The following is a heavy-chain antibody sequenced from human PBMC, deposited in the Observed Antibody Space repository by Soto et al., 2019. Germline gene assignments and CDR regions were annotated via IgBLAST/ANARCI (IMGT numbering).Heavy chain of an antibody. CDR1: GFTFSSYG. D-gene: IGHD4-4*01. V-gene: IGHV3-30*18. Sequence: QVQLVESGGGVVQPGRSLRLSCAASGFTFSSYGMHWVRQAPGKGLEWVAVISYDGSNKYYADSVKGRFTISRDNSKNTWYLQINSQRAEGRGGYYCAKGGATVGGWDYSGMDVWGQGTTVTVSS. J-gene: IGHJ6*02. CDR3: AKGGATVGGWDYSGMDV. CDR2: ISYDGSNK.